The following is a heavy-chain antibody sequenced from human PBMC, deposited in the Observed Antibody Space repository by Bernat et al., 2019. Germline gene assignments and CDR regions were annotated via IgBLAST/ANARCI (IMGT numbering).Heavy chain of an antibody. CDR2: ISGSGTTI. D-gene: IGHD3-10*01. V-gene: IGHV3-48*01. J-gene: IGHJ4*02. CDR3: VRAFEY. CDR1: GFTCSNYN. Sequence: EVQLVESGGALVQPGGSLRLSCAASGFTCSNYNMNWVRQAPGKGLEWVSHISGSGTTIYNEDSVKGRFTISRDNAKNSLYLQMNSLRAEDTAVHYWVRAFEYWGQGTLVTVSS.